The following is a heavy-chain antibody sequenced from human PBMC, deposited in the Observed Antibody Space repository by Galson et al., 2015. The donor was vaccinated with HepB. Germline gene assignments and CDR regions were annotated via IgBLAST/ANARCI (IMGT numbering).Heavy chain of an antibody. CDR1: GYTFTSYA. J-gene: IGHJ6*03. CDR3: AKVALTGPLYYYYMDV. Sequence: SVKVSCKASGYTFTSYAMDWVRQAPGQRLEWMGWINAGNGNTKYSQKFQGRVTITRDTSASTAYMELSSLRSEDTAVYYCAKVALTGPLYYYYMDVWGKGTTVTVSS. CDR2: INAGNGNT. D-gene: IGHD1-14*01. V-gene: IGHV1-3*01.